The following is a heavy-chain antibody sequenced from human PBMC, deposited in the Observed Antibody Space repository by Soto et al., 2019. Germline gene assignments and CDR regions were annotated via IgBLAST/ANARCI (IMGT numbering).Heavy chain of an antibody. V-gene: IGHV3-74*01. CDR3: ARERGGGFGDV. D-gene: IGHD3-10*01. CDR2: ITSDGSST. CDR1: GFTFSSYS. Sequence: EVQLVESGGGLVQPGGSLRLSCAASGFTFSSYSMNWVRQAPGKGLVWVARITSDGSSTTYADSVKGRFTISRDNARNTLYLQVNSLRVEDRAVYSCARERGGGFGDVWGQGTTVSVSS. J-gene: IGHJ6*02.